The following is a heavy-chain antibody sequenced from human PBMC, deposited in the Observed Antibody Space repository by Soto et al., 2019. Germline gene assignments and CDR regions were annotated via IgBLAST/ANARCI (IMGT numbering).Heavy chain of an antibody. CDR1: GFSRSTSGEG. CDR2: IYWDDDK. D-gene: IGHD1-26*01. V-gene: IGHV2-5*02. J-gene: IGHJ4*02. Sequence: QITLKESGPTLVKPTQTLTLTCTFSGFSRSTSGEGVGWIRQPPGKAMEWLALIYWDDDKRYSPSLKSRLTITHDSSNNQVARTMTSMDPVDTASCPCAHSTTARACDYWGQGALVTVAS. CDR3: AHSTTARACDY.